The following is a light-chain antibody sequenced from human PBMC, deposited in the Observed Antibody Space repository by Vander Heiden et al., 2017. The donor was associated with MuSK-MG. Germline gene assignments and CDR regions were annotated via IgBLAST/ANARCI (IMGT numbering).Light chain of an antibody. V-gene: IGKV3-20*01. CDR1: QSIKSNH. Sequence: EIVLTQSPGTLSLSPGERFTLSCRASQSIKSNHLAWYQQKAGQAPRLLIYGASTRATGIPDRFSGSGSETDFTLTISGLEPEDFAVYFCQQESYSPLTFGQGTKVDIK. CDR2: GAS. CDR3: QQESYSPLT. J-gene: IGKJ1*01.